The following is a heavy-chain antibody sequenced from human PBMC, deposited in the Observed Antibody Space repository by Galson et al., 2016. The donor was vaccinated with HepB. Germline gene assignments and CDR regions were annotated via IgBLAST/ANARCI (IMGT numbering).Heavy chain of an antibody. Sequence: SLRLSCAASGFNFGDDAMSWFRQAPGRGLEWVGFIKARRYGETTEFAASVKGRFTISKDDSKSITYLQMNSLKTEDTAVYYCARHLPRGSGWSFYFDSWGQGTRVTVSS. J-gene: IGHJ4*02. CDR1: GFNFGDDA. CDR2: IKARRYGETT. D-gene: IGHD6-19*01. V-gene: IGHV3-49*03. CDR3: ARHLPRGSGWSFYFDS.